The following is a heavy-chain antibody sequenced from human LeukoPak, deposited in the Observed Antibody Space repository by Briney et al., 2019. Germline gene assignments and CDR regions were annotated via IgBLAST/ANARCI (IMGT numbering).Heavy chain of an antibody. J-gene: IGHJ4*02. CDR3: ARGGSGSRYYFDY. CDR2: ISSSSSYI. CDR1: GFTFSSYS. D-gene: IGHD1-26*01. Sequence: GGSLRLSCAASGFTFSSYSMNWVRQAPGKGLEWVSSISSSSSYIYYADSVKGRFTISRDNAKNSLYLQMNSLRAEDTAVYYCARGGSGSRYYFDYWGQGTLVTVSS. V-gene: IGHV3-21*01.